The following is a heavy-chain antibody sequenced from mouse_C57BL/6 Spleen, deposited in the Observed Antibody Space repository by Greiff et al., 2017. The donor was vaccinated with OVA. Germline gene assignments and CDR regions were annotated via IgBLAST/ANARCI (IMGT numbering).Heavy chain of an antibody. CDR3: ARSRGDSDCVWFAY. Sequence: QVQLQQPGAELVKPGASVKMSCKASGYTFTSYWITWVKQRPGQGLEWIGDIYPGSGSTNYNEKFKSKATLTVDTSSSSAYMQLSSLTSEDSAVYYCARSRGDSDCVWFAYWGQGTLVTVSA. J-gene: IGHJ3*01. CDR1: GYTFTSYW. V-gene: IGHV1-55*01. D-gene: IGHD2-12*01. CDR2: IYPGSGST.